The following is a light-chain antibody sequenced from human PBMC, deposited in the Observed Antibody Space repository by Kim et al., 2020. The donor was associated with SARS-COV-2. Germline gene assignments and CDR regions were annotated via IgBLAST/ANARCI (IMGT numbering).Light chain of an antibody. J-gene: IGLJ3*02. CDR3: NSRDSSGNHWV. CDR2: GKN. CDR1: SLRSYY. Sequence: SSELTQDPAVSVALGQTVRITCQGDSLRSYYASWYQQKSGQAPVLVIYGKNNRPSGIPDRFSASSSGNTASLTITGAQAEDEADYYCNSRDSSGNHWVFG. V-gene: IGLV3-19*01.